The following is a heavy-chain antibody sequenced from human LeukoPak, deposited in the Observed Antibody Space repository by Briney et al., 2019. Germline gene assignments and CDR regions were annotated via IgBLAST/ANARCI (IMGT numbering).Heavy chain of an antibody. D-gene: IGHD3-10*01. J-gene: IGHJ4*02. CDR1: GYTFTSYD. Sequence: ASVKVSCKASGYTFTSYDINWVRQATGQGFEWMGWMNPNSGNTGYAQKFQGRVTMTRNTSISTAYMELSSLRSEDTAVYYCARMYYYGSGRTHPGDYWGQGTLVTVSS. CDR3: ARMYYYGSGRTHPGDY. CDR2: MNPNSGNT. V-gene: IGHV1-8*01.